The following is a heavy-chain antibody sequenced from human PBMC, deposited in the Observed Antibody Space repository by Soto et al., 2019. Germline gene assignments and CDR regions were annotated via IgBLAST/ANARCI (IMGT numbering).Heavy chain of an antibody. V-gene: IGHV3-49*04. CDR2: IRSKAYGGTT. Sequence: SLRRSCTASGFTFGDYAMSWVRQAPGKGLEWVGFIRSKAYGGTTEYAASVKGRFTISRDDSKSIAYLQMNSLKTEDTAVYYCTRAQSSFDYWGQGTLVTVSS. J-gene: IGHJ4*02. CDR3: TRAQSSFDY. CDR1: GFTFGDYA.